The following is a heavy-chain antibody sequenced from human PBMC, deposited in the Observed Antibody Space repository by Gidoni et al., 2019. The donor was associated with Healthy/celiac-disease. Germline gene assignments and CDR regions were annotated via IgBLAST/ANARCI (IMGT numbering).Heavy chain of an antibody. J-gene: IGHJ4*02. Sequence: QVQLVESGGGLVKPGGSLRLSCAASGFTFSDYYMSWIRQAPGKWLEWVSYISSSSSYTNYADSVKGRFTISRDNAKNSLYLQMNSLRAEDTAVYYCASQPFDLGYCSGVSCPFDYWGQGTLVTVSS. V-gene: IGHV3-11*06. D-gene: IGHD2-15*01. CDR1: GFTFSDYY. CDR3: ASQPFDLGYCSGVSCPFDY. CDR2: ISSSSSYT.